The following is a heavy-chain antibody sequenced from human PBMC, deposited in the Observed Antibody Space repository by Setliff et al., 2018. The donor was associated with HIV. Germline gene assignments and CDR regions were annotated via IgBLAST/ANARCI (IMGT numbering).Heavy chain of an antibody. J-gene: IGHJ4*02. CDR2: ISSSGST. CDR3: ARDVGSSAWPFDH. CDR1: GVPISSGLYY. Sequence: SETLSLTCTVSGVPISSGLYYWNWVRQPAGKGLEWIGRISSSGSTTYNPSLKSRVSVSIGPSKNQFSLNLSSVTAADTAVYYCARDVGSSAWPFDHWGQGTLVTVSS. V-gene: IGHV4-61*02. D-gene: IGHD6-25*01.